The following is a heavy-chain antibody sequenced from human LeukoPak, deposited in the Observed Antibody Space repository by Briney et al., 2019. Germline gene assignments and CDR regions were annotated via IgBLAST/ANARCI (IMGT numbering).Heavy chain of an antibody. D-gene: IGHD3-3*01. CDR1: GYTFTGYY. V-gene: IGHV1-46*01. Sequence: ASVKVSCKATGYTFTGYYMHWVRQAPGQGLEWMGIINPSGGSTSYAQKFQGRVTMTRDMSTSTVYMELSSLRSEDTAVYYCAREGLSRYDFWSGYSTNWFDPWGQGTLVTVSS. J-gene: IGHJ5*02. CDR3: AREGLSRYDFWSGYSTNWFDP. CDR2: INPSGGST.